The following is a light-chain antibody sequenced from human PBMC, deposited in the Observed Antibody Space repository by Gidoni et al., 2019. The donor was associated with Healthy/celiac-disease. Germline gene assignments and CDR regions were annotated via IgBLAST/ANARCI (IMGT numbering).Light chain of an antibody. CDR2: AAS. CDR1: QCISSY. J-gene: IGKJ2*01. Sequence: AIRMTQSPSSLSASTGDRVTITCRASQCISSYLAWYQQKPGKAPKLLIYAASTLQSGVPSRFSGSGSGTDFTLTISCLQSEDFATYYCQQYYSYPHTFGQGTKLEIK. V-gene: IGKV1-8*01. CDR3: QQYYSYPHT.